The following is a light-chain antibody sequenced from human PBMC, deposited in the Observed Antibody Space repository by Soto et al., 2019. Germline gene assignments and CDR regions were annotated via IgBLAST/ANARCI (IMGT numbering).Light chain of an antibody. CDR3: QQSYNTPLT. V-gene: IGKV1-39*01. J-gene: IGKJ1*01. Sequence: IDVTQSPSSLAASLGYRFTISCRASQTIGTYVNWYRQKPVAAPRLLIYGASTLQSGVPSRFRGGASGTDFTLTISSLQLDDVATYYCQQSYNTPLTFGQGTKVDIK. CDR1: QTIGTY. CDR2: GAS.